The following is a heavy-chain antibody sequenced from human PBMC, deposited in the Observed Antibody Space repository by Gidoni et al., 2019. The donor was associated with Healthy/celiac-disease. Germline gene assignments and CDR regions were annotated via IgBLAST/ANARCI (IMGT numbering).Heavy chain of an antibody. V-gene: IGHV4-38-2*02. D-gene: IGHD4-17*01. CDR3: ARVLCDLPDSNLPDTSTTVTAFDY. CDR1: GYSISSGYY. J-gene: IGHJ4*02. Sequence: QVQLQESGPGLVKPSEPLSLTCTVSGYSISSGYYWGWIRQPPGKGLEWIGSIYHSGSTYYNPSLKSRVTISVDTSKNQFSLKLSSVTAADTAVYYCARVLCDLPDSNLPDTSTTVTAFDYWGQGTLVTVSS. CDR2: IYHSGST.